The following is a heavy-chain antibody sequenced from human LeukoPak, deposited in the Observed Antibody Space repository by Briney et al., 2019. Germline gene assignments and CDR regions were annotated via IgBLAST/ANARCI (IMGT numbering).Heavy chain of an antibody. CDR2: ISSSGSTI. D-gene: IGHD2/OR15-2a*01. V-gene: IGHV3-11*04. J-gene: IGHJ6*03. Sequence: GGSLRLSCAASGFTFSDYYMSWIRQAPGKGLEWVSYISSSGSTIYYADSVKGRFTVSRDNAKNSLYLQMNSLRAEDTAVYYCARDLSGKYYYDYYYMDVWGKGTTVTVSS. CDR1: GFTFSDYY. CDR3: ARDLSGKYYYDYYYMDV.